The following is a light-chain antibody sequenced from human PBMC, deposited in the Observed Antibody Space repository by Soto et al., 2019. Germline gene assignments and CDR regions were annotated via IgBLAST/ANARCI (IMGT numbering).Light chain of an antibody. Sequence: EIVLTQSLDTLSLSPGESATLSCRASQSVSSSYLAWYQQKPGQAPRLLIYGASNRATGIPDRFSGSGSGTDFTLTISRLEPEDFVLYYCQQYGSSPRTFGQGTKVDIK. J-gene: IGKJ1*01. V-gene: IGKV3-20*01. CDR1: QSVSSSY. CDR2: GAS. CDR3: QQYGSSPRT.